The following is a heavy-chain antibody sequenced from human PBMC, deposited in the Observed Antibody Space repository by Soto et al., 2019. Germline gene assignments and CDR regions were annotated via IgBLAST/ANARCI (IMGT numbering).Heavy chain of an antibody. CDR2: IYSGGST. D-gene: IGHD2-15*01. J-gene: IGHJ4*02. CDR3: ARGYCSGGSCSIFDY. V-gene: IGHV3-53*04. CDR1: GFTVSSNY. Sequence: EVQLVESGGGLVQPGGSLRLSCAASGFTVSSNYMSWVRQAPGKGLEWVSVIYSGGSTYYADSVKGRFTISRHNSKNTLYLQMNSLRAEDTAVYYCARGYCSGGSCSIFDYWGQGTLDTVSS.